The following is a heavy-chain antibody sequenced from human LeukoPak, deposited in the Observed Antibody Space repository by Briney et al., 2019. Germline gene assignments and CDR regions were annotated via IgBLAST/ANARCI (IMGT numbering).Heavy chain of an antibody. CDR3: TRDRGYCRGGSCYSIYYGMDV. CDR2: TYYRSKWYN. Sequence: SQTLSLTCAISGDSVSSSSAAWSWIRQSPSRGLEWLGRTYYRSKWYNDYAVSVKSRITINPDTSKNQFSLQLNSVTPEDTAVYYCTRDRGYCRGGSCYSIYYGMDVWGQGTTVTVSS. J-gene: IGHJ6*02. D-gene: IGHD2-15*01. V-gene: IGHV6-1*01. CDR1: GDSVSSSSAA.